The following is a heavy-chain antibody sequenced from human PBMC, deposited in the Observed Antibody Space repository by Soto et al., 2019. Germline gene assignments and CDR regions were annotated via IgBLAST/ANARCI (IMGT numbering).Heavy chain of an antibody. Sequence: ASVKVSCKASGYTFTGYYMHWVRQAPGQGLEWMGWINPNSGGTNYAQKFQGRVTMTRDTSISTAYMELSRLRSDDTAVYYCSWGYYGSGSYDWFDPWGQGTLVTVSS. CDR2: INPNSGGT. CDR1: GYTFTGYY. D-gene: IGHD3-10*01. J-gene: IGHJ5*02. V-gene: IGHV1-2*02. CDR3: SWGYYGSGSYDWFDP.